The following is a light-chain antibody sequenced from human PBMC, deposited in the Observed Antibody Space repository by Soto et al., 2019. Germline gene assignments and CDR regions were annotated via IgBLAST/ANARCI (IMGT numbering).Light chain of an antibody. J-gene: IGKJ2*01. CDR1: QDITLY. Sequence: DLQMTQSPSSLSASVGDRVTITCQASQDITLYLNCYQHKAGKAPNLLIHDVSTLETVVPARFSGRGSGTIFTLTILNLQHAHVETYYCQQYASRPYTFGQATKVQIK. CDR3: QQYASRPYT. CDR2: DVS. V-gene: IGKV1-33*01.